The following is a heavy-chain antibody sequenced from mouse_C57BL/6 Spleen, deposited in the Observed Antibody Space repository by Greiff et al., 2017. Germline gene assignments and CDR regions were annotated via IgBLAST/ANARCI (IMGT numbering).Heavy chain of an antibody. CDR2: ISSGSSTI. CDR3: ARVSYYGILFDY. V-gene: IGHV5-17*01. J-gene: IGHJ2*01. Sequence: EVKVVESGGGLVKPGGSLKLSCAASGFTFSDYGMHWVRQAPEKGLEWVAYISSGSSTIYYADTVKGRFTISRDNAKNTLFLQMTSLRSEDTAMYYCARVSYYGILFDYWGQGTTLTVSS. D-gene: IGHD2-10*01. CDR1: GFTFSDYG.